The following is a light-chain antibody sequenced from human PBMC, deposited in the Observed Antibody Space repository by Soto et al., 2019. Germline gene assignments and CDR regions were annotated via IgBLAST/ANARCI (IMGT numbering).Light chain of an antibody. CDR3: QQRNNWPLT. J-gene: IGKJ4*02. V-gene: IGKV3-11*01. CDR1: RTISTY. Sequence: ETVLTQSPSTLSVSLGERATLSCRASRTISTYLAWYQQKPGKAPRLLIYEALNRATGIPARFSGSGSGTDFTLTISSLEPEDFAVYYCQQRNNWPLTFGGGTKVDI. CDR2: EAL.